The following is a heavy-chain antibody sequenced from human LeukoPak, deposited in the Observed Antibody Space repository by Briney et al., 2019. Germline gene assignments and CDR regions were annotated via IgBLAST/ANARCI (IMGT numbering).Heavy chain of an antibody. D-gene: IGHD4-17*01. CDR1: GFTFSSYG. CDR2: IWYDGSNK. J-gene: IGHJ6*02. Sequence: PGRSLRLSCAASGFTFSSYGMHWVRQAPGKGLEWVAVIWYDGSNKYYADSVKGRFTISRDNSKNTLYLQMNSLRAEDTAVYYCVRAALRPLHGYYYYGMDVWGQGTTVTVSS. V-gene: IGHV3-33*01. CDR3: VRAALRPLHGYYYYGMDV.